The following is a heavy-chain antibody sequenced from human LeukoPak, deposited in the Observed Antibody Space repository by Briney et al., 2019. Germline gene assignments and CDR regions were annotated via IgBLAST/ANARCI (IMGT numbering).Heavy chain of an antibody. CDR3: ARARYSSPAGY. J-gene: IGHJ4*02. Sequence: ASVKVSCKASGYTFTGYYMHWVRQAPGQGLEWMGWINPNSGGTNYAQKFQGRVTMTRDTSINTAYMELSSLRSDDTAVYYCARARYSSPAGYWGQGTLVTVST. CDR2: INPNSGGT. D-gene: IGHD6-19*01. CDR1: GYTFTGYY. V-gene: IGHV1-2*02.